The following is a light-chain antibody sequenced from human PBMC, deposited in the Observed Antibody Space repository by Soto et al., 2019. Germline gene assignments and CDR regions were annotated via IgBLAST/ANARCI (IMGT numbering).Light chain of an antibody. Sequence: VMTQSPATLSVSPGERATLSCRASENVSSNLAWYQQRPGQAPRLLIYGASTRATDTPVRFRGSGSGTEFTLTISSLQSEDFAVYYCQQYNNWPPSIIFGQGTRLEIK. CDR1: ENVSSN. CDR2: GAS. V-gene: IGKV3-15*01. CDR3: QQYNNWPPSII. J-gene: IGKJ5*01.